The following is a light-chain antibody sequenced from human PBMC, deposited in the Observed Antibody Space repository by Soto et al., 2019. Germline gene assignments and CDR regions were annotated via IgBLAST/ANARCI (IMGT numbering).Light chain of an antibody. J-gene: IGKJ1*01. V-gene: IGKV3-20*01. CDR1: QTISNNY. Sequence: EIVLTQSPGTLSLSPGERATLSCRASQTISNNYLAWYQQKPGQAPRLLIYGASSRATGIPDRFSGSGSGTDFTLTINRLEPEDCAGYYCQQYGSSPWTFGQGTKVEIK. CDR2: GAS. CDR3: QQYGSSPWT.